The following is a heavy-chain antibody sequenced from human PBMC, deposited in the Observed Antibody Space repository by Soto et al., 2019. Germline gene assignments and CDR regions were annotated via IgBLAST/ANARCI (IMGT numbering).Heavy chain of an antibody. CDR2: ISTSSSYT. Sequence: QVQLVESGGGLVKPGGSLRLSCVASGFTFSDHYMTWIRQAPGKGLEWLSYISTSSSYTNYADSVKGRFTISRDNAMNSQYLQMNSLRAEDTAVYYCARLRLTGYFDYWGQGTLVTVSS. CDR1: GFTFSDHY. J-gene: IGHJ4*02. V-gene: IGHV3-11*05. CDR3: ARLRLTGYFDY.